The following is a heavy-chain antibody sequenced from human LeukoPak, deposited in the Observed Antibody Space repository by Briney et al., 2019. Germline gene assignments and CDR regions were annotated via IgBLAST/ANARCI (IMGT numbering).Heavy chain of an antibody. CDR1: GFTFSDKW. Sequence: GGSLRLSCVASGFTFSDKWMSWVRQAPGKGPEWVASIKKDGSQKYYVDSVKGRFTISRDNAQNSLYLEMSSLSVEDTAIYSCARVGWELLNLHFDPWGQGTLVTVSS. CDR2: IKKDGSQK. D-gene: IGHD1-26*01. CDR3: ARVGWELLNLHFDP. V-gene: IGHV3-7*03. J-gene: IGHJ5*02.